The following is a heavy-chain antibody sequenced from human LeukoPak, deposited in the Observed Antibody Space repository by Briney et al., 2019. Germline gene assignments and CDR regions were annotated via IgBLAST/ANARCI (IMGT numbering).Heavy chain of an antibody. CDR3: AKAISYIYGSFGWFDP. V-gene: IGHV3-23*01. D-gene: IGHD4-17*01. J-gene: IGHJ5*02. CDR1: GFPFSSYA. CDR2: ISGGGATT. Sequence: GGSLRLSCAASGFPFSSYAMSWVRQAPGKGLEWLSAISGGGATTYYADSVKGRFTISRDNSKNTLYLQMNSLRAEDTAIYYCAKAISYIYGSFGWFDPWGQGTLVTVSS.